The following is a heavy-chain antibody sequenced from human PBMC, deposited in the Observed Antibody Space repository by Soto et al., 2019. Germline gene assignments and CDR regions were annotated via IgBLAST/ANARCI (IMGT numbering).Heavy chain of an antibody. CDR1: GFTFRNYG. J-gene: IGHJ2*01. Sequence: QVQLVESGGGVVQPGRSLRLSCAASGFTFRNYGMHWVRQAPGKGLEWVALIWYDGSNTFYKDSVKGRFTISRDNSKSTLHLQMNSLRAEDTAVYYCTRDVSSRYFDLWGRGSLVTVSS. V-gene: IGHV3-33*01. CDR2: IWYDGSNT. CDR3: TRDVSSRYFDL.